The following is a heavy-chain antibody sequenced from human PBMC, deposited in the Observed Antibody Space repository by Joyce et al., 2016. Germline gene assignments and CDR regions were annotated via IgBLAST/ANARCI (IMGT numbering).Heavy chain of an antibody. D-gene: IGHD3-10*01. V-gene: IGHV4-30-4*01. CDR1: GGSISSGDYY. Sequence: QVQLQESGPGLVKPSQTLSLTCSVSGGSISSGDYYWSWIRQPPGKGLEWFGYIYYTGRTYYNLSLKSRITMSVDTSKNQFSLKLSSVTAADTAVYYCARVTWFGDKGFDYWGQGTLVTVSS. CDR3: ARVTWFGDKGFDY. CDR2: IYYTGRT. J-gene: IGHJ4*02.